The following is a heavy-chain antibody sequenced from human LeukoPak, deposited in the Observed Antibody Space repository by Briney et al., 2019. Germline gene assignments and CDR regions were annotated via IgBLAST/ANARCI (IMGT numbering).Heavy chain of an antibody. D-gene: IGHD3-16*01. CDR2: IYYSGRT. V-gene: IGHV4-59*08. CDR3: ASYPLGKSPINYGMDV. CDR1: GGSISSYY. Sequence: SETLSLTCTVSGGSISSYYWSWIRQPPGKGLEWIGYIYYSGRTNYNPSLKSRVTMSVDTSKNQFSLRLSSVTAADTAVYYCASYPLGKSPINYGMDVWGQGTTVTV. J-gene: IGHJ6*02.